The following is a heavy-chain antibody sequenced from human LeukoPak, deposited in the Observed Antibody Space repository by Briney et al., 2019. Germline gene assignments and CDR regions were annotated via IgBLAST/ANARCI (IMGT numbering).Heavy chain of an antibody. J-gene: IGHJ5*02. CDR2: INSDGINT. V-gene: IGHV3-74*01. Sequence: PGGSLRLSCAASGFTFSNYWMHWVRQAPGKGLVWVSRINSDGINTSYADSVKGRFTISRDNVVNSLYLQMNSLRPEDTALYYCVKDRRNPYRPEGPFDPWGQGTLVTVSS. CDR1: GFTFSNYW. D-gene: IGHD1-14*01. CDR3: VKDRRNPYRPEGPFDP.